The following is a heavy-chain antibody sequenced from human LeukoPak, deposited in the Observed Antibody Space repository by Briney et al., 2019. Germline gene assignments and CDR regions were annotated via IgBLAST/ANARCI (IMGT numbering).Heavy chain of an antibody. CDR1: GDSVSGYY. J-gene: IGHJ4*02. V-gene: IGHV4-4*09. D-gene: IGHD2-21*01. CDR3: ARTARLPDS. Sequence: SETLSLTCTVSGDSVSGYYGSWIRQPPGKGLECIGYVYFSGITNYNPSLKSRVTMSVDTSKNQLSLKLSSVTAADTAVYYCARTARLPDSWGQGTLVTVSS. CDR2: VYFSGIT.